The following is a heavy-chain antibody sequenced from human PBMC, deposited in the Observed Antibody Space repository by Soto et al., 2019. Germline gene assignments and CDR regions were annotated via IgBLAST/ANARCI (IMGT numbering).Heavy chain of an antibody. J-gene: IGHJ6*02. V-gene: IGHV1-2*04. CDR1: GYTFTGYY. CDR2: INPNSGGT. Sequence: ASVKVSCKASGYTFTGYYMHWVRQAPGQGLEWMGWINPNSGGTNYAQKFQGWVTMTRDTSISTAYMELSRLRSDDTAVYYCARDLAYYYGSGSLYAMDVWGQGTTVTVSS. CDR3: ARDLAYYYGSGSLYAMDV. D-gene: IGHD3-10*01.